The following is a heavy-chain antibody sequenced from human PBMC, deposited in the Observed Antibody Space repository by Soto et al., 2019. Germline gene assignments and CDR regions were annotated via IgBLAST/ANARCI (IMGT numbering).Heavy chain of an antibody. Sequence: GGSLRLSCADSGFTFSSYSMNWVRQAPGKGLEWVSSISSSSSYIYYADSVKGRFTISRDNAKNSLYLQMNSLRAEDTAVYYCARFGVPYSYGPTTYYYYYYMDVWGKGTTVTVSS. D-gene: IGHD5-18*01. J-gene: IGHJ6*03. CDR2: ISSSSSYI. CDR3: ARFGVPYSYGPTTYYYYYYMDV. V-gene: IGHV3-21*01. CDR1: GFTFSSYS.